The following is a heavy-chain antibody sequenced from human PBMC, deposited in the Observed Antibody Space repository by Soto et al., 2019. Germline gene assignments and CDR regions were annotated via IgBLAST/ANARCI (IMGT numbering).Heavy chain of an antibody. J-gene: IGHJ4*02. CDR1: GFTFSSYA. CDR3: AKDQWGTTVTFFDY. Sequence: EVQLLESGGGLVQPGGSLRLSCAASGFTFSSYAMSWVRQAPGKGLDWVSAISGSGDSTYYADSVKGRFTISRDHSKNTLYLQMNSLIAEDTAVYYCAKDQWGTTVTFFDYWGQGTLVTVSS. CDR2: ISGSGDST. D-gene: IGHD4-17*01. V-gene: IGHV3-23*01.